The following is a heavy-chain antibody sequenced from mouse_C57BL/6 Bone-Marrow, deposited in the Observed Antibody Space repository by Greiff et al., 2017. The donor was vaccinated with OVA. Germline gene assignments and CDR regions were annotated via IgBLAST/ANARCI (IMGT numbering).Heavy chain of an antibody. D-gene: IGHD2-3*01. CDR1: GYTFTSYW. V-gene: IGHV1-64*01. CDR3: ARYGYYVGDYYAMDY. Sequence: QVQLQQPGAELVQPGASVTLSCKASGYTFTSYWMHWVKQRPGQGLEWIGMIHPNSGSTNYNEKFKSKATLTVDKSSRTAYMQLSSLTSEDSAVYYCARYGYYVGDYYAMDYWGQGTSVTVSS. CDR2: IHPNSGST. J-gene: IGHJ4*01.